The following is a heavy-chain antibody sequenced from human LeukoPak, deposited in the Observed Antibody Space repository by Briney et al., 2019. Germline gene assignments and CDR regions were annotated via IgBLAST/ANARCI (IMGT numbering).Heavy chain of an antibody. V-gene: IGHV4-59*12. CDR3: ARDKSVITMVRGVIGQFDP. Sequence: SSETLSLTCTVSGGSLSDYYWTWVRHPPGKGLEWIGYIYYSGSTNYNPSLKSRVTISVDTSKNQFSLKLSSVTAADTAVYYCARDKSVITMVRGVIGQFDPWGQGTLVTVSS. CDR2: IYYSGST. D-gene: IGHD3-10*01. CDR1: GGSLSDYY. J-gene: IGHJ5*02.